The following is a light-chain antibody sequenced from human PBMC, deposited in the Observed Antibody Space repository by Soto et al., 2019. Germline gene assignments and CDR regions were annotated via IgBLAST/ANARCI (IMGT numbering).Light chain of an antibody. Sequence: QSVLTQPPSVSGAPGQRVTLSCTGSSSNIGAGYDVHWYQQLPGTAPKLLIYSDNNRPSGVPDRFSGSKSGASASLAITGLQAEDEADYYCQSFDSRPHVVFGGGTKVTVL. V-gene: IGLV1-40*01. J-gene: IGLJ2*01. CDR2: SDN. CDR3: QSFDSRPHVV. CDR1: SSNIGAGYD.